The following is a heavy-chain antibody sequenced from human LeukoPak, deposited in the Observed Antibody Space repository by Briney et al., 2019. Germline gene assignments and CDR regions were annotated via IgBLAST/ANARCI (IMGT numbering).Heavy chain of an antibody. CDR1: GFIFSSYE. V-gene: IGHV3-48*03. CDR2: ISSSGSTI. J-gene: IGHJ4*02. Sequence: GGSLRLSCAASGFIFSSYEMNWVRQAPGKGLEWVSYISSSGSTIYYADSVKGRFTISRDNAKNTLYLQMNSLRAEDTAIYYCAREIQAPGKTLDYWGQGALVTVSS. CDR3: AREIQAPGKTLDY.